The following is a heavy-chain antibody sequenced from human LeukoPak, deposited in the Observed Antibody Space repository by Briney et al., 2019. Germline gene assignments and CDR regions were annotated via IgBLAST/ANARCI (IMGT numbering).Heavy chain of an antibody. Sequence: SETLSLTCTASGVSISSSDYYWGWIRQPAGKGLEWIGRIYSSGSTNYNPSLKSRVTMSLDTSKKQFSLRLTFVTAADTAVYYCARGGESSLNARNAFDMWGQGTMVTVSS. V-gene: IGHV4-4*07. CDR1: GVSISSSDYY. J-gene: IGHJ3*02. CDR2: IYSSGST. D-gene: IGHD1-1*01. CDR3: ARGGESSLNARNAFDM.